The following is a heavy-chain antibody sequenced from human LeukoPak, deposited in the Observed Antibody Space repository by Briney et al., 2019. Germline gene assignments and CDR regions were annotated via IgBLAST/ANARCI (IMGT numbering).Heavy chain of an antibody. V-gene: IGHV1-2*02. Sequence: GASVKVSCKASGYTFTGYYMHWVRQAPGQGLEWMGWINPNSGGTNYAQKFQGRVTMTRDTSISTAYMELSRLRSDDTAVYYCARVGYCSGGSCSYLDYWGQGTLVTVSS. CDR2: INPNSGGT. D-gene: IGHD2-15*01. CDR3: ARVGYCSGGSCSYLDY. CDR1: GYTFTGYY. J-gene: IGHJ4*02.